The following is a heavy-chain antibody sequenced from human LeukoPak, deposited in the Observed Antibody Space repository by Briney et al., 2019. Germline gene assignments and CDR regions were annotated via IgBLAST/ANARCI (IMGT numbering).Heavy chain of an antibody. CDR1: GYTFTDYY. CDR3: AKARVLTLVLTEFDW. Sequence: ASVKISCKVSGYTFTDYYMHWVQQAPGKGLEWMGLVDPEDGETIYAEKFQGRVTITADTSTDTAYMELSSLRAEDTAVYYCAKARVLTLVLTEFDWWGQGTLVTVPS. D-gene: IGHD4/OR15-4a*01. V-gene: IGHV1-69-2*01. J-gene: IGHJ4*02. CDR2: VDPEDGET.